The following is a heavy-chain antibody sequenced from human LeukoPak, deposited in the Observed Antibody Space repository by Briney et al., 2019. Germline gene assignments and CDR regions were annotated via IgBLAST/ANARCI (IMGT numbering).Heavy chain of an antibody. V-gene: IGHV4-59*01. D-gene: IGHD2-21*01. J-gene: IGHJ6*03. CDR3: ARGGCGGDCYYYYMDV. CDR2: IYYSGTT. Sequence: SETLSLTCTVSGGSISSYYWSWIRQPPGKGLEWIGYIYYSGTTNYNPSLKSRVTMSVDTSKNQFSLKLTSVTAADTAVYYCARGGCGGDCYYYYMDVWGKGTTVTVSS. CDR1: GGSISSYY.